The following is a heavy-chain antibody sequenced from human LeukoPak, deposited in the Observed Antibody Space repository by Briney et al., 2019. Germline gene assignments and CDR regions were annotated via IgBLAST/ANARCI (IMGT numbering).Heavy chain of an antibody. D-gene: IGHD2-15*01. Sequence: PGGSLRLSCAASGLTFSSYNMKWVRQAPGEGLEWVSSISRTGTYIYYADSVKGRFTVSRDNAQNSLYLQMNSLRVEDTAVYYCARVLETDCTGGSCYSGLDYWGQGTLVTVSS. V-gene: IGHV3-21*01. CDR1: GLTFSSYN. J-gene: IGHJ4*02. CDR2: ISRTGTYI. CDR3: ARVLETDCTGGSCYSGLDY.